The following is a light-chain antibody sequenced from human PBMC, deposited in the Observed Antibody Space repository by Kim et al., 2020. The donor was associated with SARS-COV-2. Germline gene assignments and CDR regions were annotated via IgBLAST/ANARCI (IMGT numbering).Light chain of an antibody. CDR3: HQSYRSPDT. V-gene: IGKV1-39*01. CDR2: TAS. J-gene: IGKJ2*01. Sequence: DIQMTQSPSLLSASVGDRITITCRASQTIDNYLNWYQQKPGRAPTLLIYTASNLQRGVPPRFSGGGSGTDFTLSISSLRPEDFATYFCHQSYRSPDTFGQGTKVDIK. CDR1: QTIDNY.